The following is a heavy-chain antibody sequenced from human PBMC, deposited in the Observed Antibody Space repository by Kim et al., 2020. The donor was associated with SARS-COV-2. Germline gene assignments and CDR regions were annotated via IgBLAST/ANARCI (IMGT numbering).Heavy chain of an antibody. J-gene: IGHJ4*02. CDR3: ARECYGSGSYSL. D-gene: IGHD3-10*01. CDR1: GFTFSSYA. Sequence: GGSLRLSCAASGFTFSSYAMHWVRQAPGKGLEWVAVISYDGSNKYYADSVKGRFTISRDNSKNTLYLQMNSLRAEDTAVYYCARECYGSGSYSLWGQGTLVTVSS. CDR2: ISYDGSNK. V-gene: IGHV3-30*04.